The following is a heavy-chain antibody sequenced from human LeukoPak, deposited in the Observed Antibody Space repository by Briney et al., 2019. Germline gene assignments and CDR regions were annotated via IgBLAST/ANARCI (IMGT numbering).Heavy chain of an antibody. J-gene: IGHJ4*02. D-gene: IGHD1-26*01. V-gene: IGHV3-7*01. Sequence: GGSLRLSCAASGFTFSSYWMSWVRQAPGKGLEWVANIKQDGSEKYYMDSVKGRFTISRDNAKNSLYLQMNSLRAEDTAVYYCAKDRGSYYGGDFDYWGQGTLVTVSS. CDR1: GFTFSSYW. CDR3: AKDRGSYYGGDFDY. CDR2: IKQDGSEK.